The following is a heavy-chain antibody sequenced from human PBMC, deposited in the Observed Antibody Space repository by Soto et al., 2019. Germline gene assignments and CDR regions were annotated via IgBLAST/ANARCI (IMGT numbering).Heavy chain of an antibody. V-gene: IGHV3-23*01. CDR3: AKESYYYGMDV. CDR1: GFTFISYA. CDR2: ISGSGGST. Sequence: GVLRLSCAASGFTFISYAMSCFLQAPGKVLEWVSAISGSGGSTYYADSVKGRFTISRDNSKNTLYLQMNSLRAEDTAVYYCAKESYYYGMDVWGQGTTVTVSS. J-gene: IGHJ6*02.